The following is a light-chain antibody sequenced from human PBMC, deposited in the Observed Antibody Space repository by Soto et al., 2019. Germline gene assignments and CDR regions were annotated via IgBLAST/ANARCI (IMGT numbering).Light chain of an antibody. CDR2: WAS. CDR1: QSVLYSLNNKDY. V-gene: IGKV4-1*01. CDR3: QQYYSPPFT. Sequence: DFVMTQSPDSLAVSLGERATINCKSSQSVLYSLNNKDYLAWYQQKPGQPPKLLISWASTRESGVPDRFSASGSGTDFTLTISSLQAEDVAFYYCQQYYSPPFTFGPGTEVDIK. J-gene: IGKJ3*01.